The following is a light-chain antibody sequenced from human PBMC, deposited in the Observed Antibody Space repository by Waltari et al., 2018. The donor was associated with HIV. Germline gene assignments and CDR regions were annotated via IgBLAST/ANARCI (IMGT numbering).Light chain of an antibody. V-gene: IGLV2-8*01. CDR1: SSDIGAYDS. CDR2: EVT. CDR3: SSYGDSLRVL. Sequence: QSALTQPPPASGSLGQSVTISCTGSSSDIGAYDSVSWFQHHPRSAPKLLLYEVTRRPSTVSDRFSGSRSGSTAFLTVAGLQPDDEATYFCSSYGDSLRVLFGGGTNVTVL. J-gene: IGLJ3*02.